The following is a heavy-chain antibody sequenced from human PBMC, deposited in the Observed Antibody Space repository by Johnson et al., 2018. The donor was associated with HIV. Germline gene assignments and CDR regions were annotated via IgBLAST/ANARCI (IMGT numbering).Heavy chain of an antibody. CDR1: GFPVSTNY. D-gene: IGHD5-24*01. CDR2: IYSGGST. CDR3: ARDGPGDGNAMGGSGAFDI. J-gene: IGHJ3*02. Sequence: VQLVESGGGVVQPGGSLRLSCAASGFPVSTNYMSWIRQAPGKGLEWVSVIYSGGSTYYADSVPGRFTISRDNSKTTLYLQMNSLRAEDTAVYYCARDGPGDGNAMGGSGAFDIWGQGTMVTVSS. V-gene: IGHV3-66*02.